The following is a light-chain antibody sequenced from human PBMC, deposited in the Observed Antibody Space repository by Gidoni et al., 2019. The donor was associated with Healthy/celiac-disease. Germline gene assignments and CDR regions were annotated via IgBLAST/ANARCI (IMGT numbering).Light chain of an antibody. J-gene: IGKJ4*01. V-gene: IGKV1D-12*01. Sequence: DIQMTQSPSSVSASVGDRVTITCRASQRISSWLAWYQQKPGKAPKLLIYAASSLQSGVPSRFRGSGSVTDFTLTISSLQPEDFATYYCQQANSFPFTFGGGTKVEIK. CDR2: AAS. CDR1: QRISSW. CDR3: QQANSFPFT.